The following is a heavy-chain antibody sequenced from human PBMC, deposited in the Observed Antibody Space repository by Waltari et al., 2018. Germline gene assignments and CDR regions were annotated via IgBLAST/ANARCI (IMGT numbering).Heavy chain of an antibody. CDR3: TRDRVGYCSGGTCYSRWFDP. CDR1: GYSLTESA. V-gene: IGHV1-24*01. Sequence: QVQLVQSGAEVKKPGASVKVSCRVSGYSLTESALHWVRQATGKGLEWLGGVAPEYGEAVYAQEFQGRVTMTEDTSKDTAYMELSSLTYEDTAVYYCTRDRVGYCSGGTCYSRWFDPWGQGTLVTVSS. D-gene: IGHD2-15*01. CDR2: VAPEYGEA. J-gene: IGHJ5*02.